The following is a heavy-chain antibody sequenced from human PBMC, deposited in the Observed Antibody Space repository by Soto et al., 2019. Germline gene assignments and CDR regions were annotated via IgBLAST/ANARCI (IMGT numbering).Heavy chain of an antibody. CDR1: GYTFTSYY. CDR3: ARELVLVPAAMNYYGMDV. J-gene: IGHJ6*02. V-gene: IGHV1-46*01. CDR2: INPSGGST. D-gene: IGHD2-2*01. Sequence: QVQLVQSGAEVKKPGASVKVSCKASGYTFTSYYMHWVRQAPEQGLEWMGIINPSGGSTSYAQKXRGRVTRTRDXXTXTXXMELSSLRSEDTAVYYCARELVLVPAAMNYYGMDVWGHGTTVTVSS.